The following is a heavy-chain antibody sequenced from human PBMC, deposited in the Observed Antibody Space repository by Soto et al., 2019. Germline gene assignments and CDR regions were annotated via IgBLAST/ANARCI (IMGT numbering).Heavy chain of an antibody. CDR1: GFTFTNYA. CDR3: ARAQYGGNSVSGY. CDR2: VTGGGTI. J-gene: IGHJ4*02. Sequence: GGSLRLSCAASGFTFTNYAMNWVRQAPGKGLEWVSVVTGGGTIYYADSVKGRFTISRDDSKNSVFLQMHSLRAEDTAIYYCARAQYGGNSVSGYWGQGALVT. V-gene: IGHV3-23*01. D-gene: IGHD4-17*01.